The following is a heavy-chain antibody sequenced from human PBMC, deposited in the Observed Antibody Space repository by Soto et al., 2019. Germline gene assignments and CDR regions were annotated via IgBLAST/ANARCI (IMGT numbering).Heavy chain of an antibody. CDR1: GGSISSSSYY. Sequence: QLQLQESGPGLVKPSETLSLTCTVSGGSISSSSYYWGWIRQPPGKGLEWIGSIYYSGSTYYNPSLKSRVTISVDTSKNQFSLKLSSVTAAATAVYYCARSQPADYYDSSLYFGYWGQGTLVTVSS. CDR3: ARSQPADYYDSSLYFGY. D-gene: IGHD3-22*01. CDR2: IYYSGST. J-gene: IGHJ4*02. V-gene: IGHV4-39*01.